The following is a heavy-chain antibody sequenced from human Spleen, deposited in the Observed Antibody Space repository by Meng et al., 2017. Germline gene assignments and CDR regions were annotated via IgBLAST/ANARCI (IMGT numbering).Heavy chain of an antibody. CDR3: ARDEDISAAGKLFGDY. J-gene: IGHJ4*02. Sequence: QLVQSVAEVKKPGASVKVSCKASGYTFPDYWLHWVRRAPGQGLEWMGRINPKSGDTHYAQRFQGRVTMTGDTSISTAYMELSGLRSDDTAMYYCARDEDISAAGKLFGDYWGQGTLVTVSS. CDR2: INPKSGDT. V-gene: IGHV1-2*06. CDR1: GYTFPDYW. D-gene: IGHD6-13*01.